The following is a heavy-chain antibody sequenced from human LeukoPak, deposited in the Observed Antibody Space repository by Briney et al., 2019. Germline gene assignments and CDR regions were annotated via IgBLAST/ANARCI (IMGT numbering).Heavy chain of an antibody. Sequence: PGGSLRLSCAASGFTFSHYWMAWVRQAPGKGLEWVAIIRPDANDGSYVDSVKGRFTISRDNAKNSLYLQLNSLRAEDTVVYFCARVDWGSIDYWGQGALVTVSS. CDR2: IRPDANDG. CDR3: ARVDWGSIDY. J-gene: IGHJ4*02. V-gene: IGHV3-7*01. CDR1: GFTFSHYW. D-gene: IGHD7-27*01.